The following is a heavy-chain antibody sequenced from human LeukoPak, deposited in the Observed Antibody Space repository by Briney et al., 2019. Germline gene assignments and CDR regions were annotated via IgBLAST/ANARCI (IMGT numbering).Heavy chain of an antibody. Sequence: QLGGSLRLSCAASGFTFSSYGMSWVRQAPGKGLEWVSAISGSGGTTYYADSVKGRFTISRDNSKNTLHLQMNSLRAEDMAAYYCAKGRSGSYSSYFDYWGQGTLVTVSS. CDR1: GFTFSSYG. J-gene: IGHJ4*02. V-gene: IGHV3-23*01. CDR2: ISGSGGTT. CDR3: AKGRSGSYSSYFDY. D-gene: IGHD1-26*01.